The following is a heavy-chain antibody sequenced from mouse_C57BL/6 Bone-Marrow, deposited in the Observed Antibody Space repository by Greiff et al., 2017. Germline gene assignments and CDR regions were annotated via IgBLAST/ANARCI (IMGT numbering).Heavy chain of an antibody. CDR2: ISGGSSTI. D-gene: IGHD1-1*02. Sequence: EVKLVESGGGLVKPGGSLKLSCAASGFTFSDYGMHWVRQAPEKGLEWVAYISGGSSTIYYADTVKGRFTISRDNAKNTLFLQMTSLRSEDTAMYYCARWSPFAYWGQGTLVTVSA. J-gene: IGHJ3*01. V-gene: IGHV5-17*01. CDR1: GFTFSDYG. CDR3: ARWSPFAY.